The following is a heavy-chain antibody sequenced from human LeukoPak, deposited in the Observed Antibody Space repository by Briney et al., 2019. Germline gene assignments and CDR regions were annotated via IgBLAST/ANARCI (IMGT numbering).Heavy chain of an antibody. CDR2: ISAYNGNT. CDR1: GYTFTSYG. J-gene: IGHJ4*02. V-gene: IGHV1-18*01. D-gene: IGHD3-9*01. Sequence: ASVKVSCKASGYTFTSYGISWVRQAPGQGLEGMGWISAYNGNTNYAQKLQGRVTMTTDTSTSTAYMELRSLRADDTAVYYCARGLRPQYDILTGYDDYWGQGALVTVSS. CDR3: ARGLRPQYDILTGYDDY.